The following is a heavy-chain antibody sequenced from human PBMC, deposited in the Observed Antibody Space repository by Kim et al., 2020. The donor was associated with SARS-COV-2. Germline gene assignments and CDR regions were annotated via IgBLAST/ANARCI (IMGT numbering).Heavy chain of an antibody. D-gene: IGHD3-3*01. J-gene: IGHJ4*02. CDR1: GGSISSYY. CDR2: IYYSGST. V-gene: IGHV4-59*01. Sequence: SETLSLTCTVSGGSISSYYWSWIRQPPGKGLEWIGYIYYSGSTNYNPSLKSRVTISVDTSKNQFSLKLSSVTAADTAVYYCARDTGSGSIDYWGQGTLVTVSS. CDR3: ARDTGSGSIDY.